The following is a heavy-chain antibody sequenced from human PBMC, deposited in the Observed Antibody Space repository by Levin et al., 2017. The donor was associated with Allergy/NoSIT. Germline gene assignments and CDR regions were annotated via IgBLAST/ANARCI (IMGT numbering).Heavy chain of an antibody. J-gene: IGHJ6*03. D-gene: IGHD6-6*01. CDR3: ARDCVSIAARLFPSYYYYYMDV. CDR1: GFTFSSYS. CDR2: ISSSSSYI. Sequence: GGSLRLSCAASGFTFSSYSMNWVRQAPGKGLEWVSSISSSSSYIYYADSVKGRFTISRDNAKNSLYLQMNSLRAEDTAVYYCARDCVSIAARLFPSYYYYYMDVWGKGTTVTVSS. V-gene: IGHV3-21*01.